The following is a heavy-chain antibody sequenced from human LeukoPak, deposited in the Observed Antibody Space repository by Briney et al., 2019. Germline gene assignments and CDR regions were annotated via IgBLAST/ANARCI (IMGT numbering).Heavy chain of an antibody. CDR3: ARTTYYDILTGYYLDY. Sequence: PSETLSLTCTVSGGSISSYYWSWIRQPPGKGLEWFGYIYYSGSTNYNPSLKSRVTISVDTSKNQFSLKLSSVTAADTAMYYCARTTYYDILTGYYLDYWGQGTLVTVSS. J-gene: IGHJ4*02. D-gene: IGHD3-9*01. CDR2: IYYSGST. CDR1: GGSISSYY. V-gene: IGHV4-59*08.